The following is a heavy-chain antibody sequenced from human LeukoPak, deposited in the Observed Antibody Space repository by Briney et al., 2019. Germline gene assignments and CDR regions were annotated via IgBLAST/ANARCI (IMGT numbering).Heavy chain of an antibody. CDR3: ARYPDFYYAMDV. CDR1: GFTVSRNF. Sequence: PGGSLRLSCAASGFTVSRNFMTRVRQAPGKGLEWVSVVYSGGTTYYADSVKGRFTISRDISKNTLYLQMNSLRGEDTAIYYCARYPDFYYAMDVWGQGTTVTVSS. D-gene: IGHD3-16*02. V-gene: IGHV3-53*01. CDR2: VYSGGTT. J-gene: IGHJ6*02.